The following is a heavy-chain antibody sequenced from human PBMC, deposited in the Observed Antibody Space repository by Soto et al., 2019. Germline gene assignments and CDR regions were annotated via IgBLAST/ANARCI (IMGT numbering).Heavy chain of an antibody. D-gene: IGHD4-17*01. CDR2: IYHSGST. CDR1: GGSISSSNW. Sequence: QVQLQESGPGLVKPSGTLSLTCAVSGGSISSSNWWSWVRQPPGKGLEWIGEIYHSGSTNYNPSLKSRVTISVDKYKNQFTLNLSSVTAADTAVYYCVRLSTVTSRVLDYWGQGTLVTVSS. CDR3: VRLSTVTSRVLDY. J-gene: IGHJ4*02. V-gene: IGHV4-4*02.